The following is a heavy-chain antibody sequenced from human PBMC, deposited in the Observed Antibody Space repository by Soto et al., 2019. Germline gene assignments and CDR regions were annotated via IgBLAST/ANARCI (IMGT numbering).Heavy chain of an antibody. Sequence: GGSLRLSCAASGFSFNNYGMHWVRQAPGKGLEWVAFIWHDGSNKGYADSVKGRFTISRDNSKNTLNLQMSSLRVEDTAVYYCTRAAIKGELLDYWGQGTQVTVSS. CDR1: GFSFNNYG. D-gene: IGHD1-26*01. CDR3: TRAAIKGELLDY. J-gene: IGHJ4*02. V-gene: IGHV3-33*01. CDR2: IWHDGSNK.